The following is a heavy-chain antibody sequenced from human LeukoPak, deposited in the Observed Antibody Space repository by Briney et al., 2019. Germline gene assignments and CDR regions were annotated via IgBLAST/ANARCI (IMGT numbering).Heavy chain of an antibody. CDR1: GGSISSSNW. J-gene: IGHJ4*02. V-gene: IGHV4-4*02. D-gene: IGHD4-17*01. CDR3: ARDYGDFSFDY. Sequence: SETLSLTCAVSGGSISSSNWWSWVRQPPGKGLEWIGNIYYSGNTYYNPSLKSRLTISVHTSKNQFSLKLRSVPAADTAVYYCARDYGDFSFDYWGQGILFTVSS. CDR2: IYYSGNT.